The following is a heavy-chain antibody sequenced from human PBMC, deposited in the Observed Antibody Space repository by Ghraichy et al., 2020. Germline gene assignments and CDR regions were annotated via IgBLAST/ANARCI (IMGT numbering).Heavy chain of an antibody. D-gene: IGHD3-3*01. CDR2: IKQDGSEK. Sequence: GGSLRLSCAASGFTFSSYWMSWVRQAPGKGLEWVANIKQDGSEKYYVDSVKGRFTISRDNAKNSLYLQMNSLRAEDTAVYYCARGRDFWSGYYVKQGGWFDPWGQGTLVTVSS. CDR1: GFTFSSYW. V-gene: IGHV3-7*01. J-gene: IGHJ5*02. CDR3: ARGRDFWSGYYVKQGGWFDP.